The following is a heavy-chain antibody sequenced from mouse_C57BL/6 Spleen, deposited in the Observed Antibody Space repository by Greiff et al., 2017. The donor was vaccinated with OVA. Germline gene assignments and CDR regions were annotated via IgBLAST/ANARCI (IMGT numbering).Heavy chain of an antibody. CDR2: ISSGGSYT. Sequence: EVKLMESGGDLVKPGGSLKLSCAASGFTFSSYGMSWVRQTPAKRLEWVATISSGGSYTYYPDSVKGRFTISRDNAKNTLYLQMSSLKSEDTAMYYCARHRGLGGSSPGWFAYWGQGTLVTVSA. CDR1: GFTFSSYG. J-gene: IGHJ3*01. CDR3: ARHRGLGGSSPGWFAY. V-gene: IGHV5-6*01. D-gene: IGHD1-1*01.